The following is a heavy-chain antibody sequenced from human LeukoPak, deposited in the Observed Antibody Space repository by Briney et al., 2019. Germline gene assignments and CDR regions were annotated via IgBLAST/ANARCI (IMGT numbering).Heavy chain of an antibody. Sequence: PGRSLRFSCAASGFTFTSYGMHWVRQAPGKGLEWVAVISYDGSNKYYADSVKGRFTISRDNSKNTLYLQMNSLRAEDTDVYYCAKDSARKGGDGSVYSWGQGTLVTVSS. V-gene: IGHV3-30*18. D-gene: IGHD1-26*01. CDR2: ISYDGSNK. CDR1: GFTFTSYG. J-gene: IGHJ4*02. CDR3: AKDSARKGGDGSVYS.